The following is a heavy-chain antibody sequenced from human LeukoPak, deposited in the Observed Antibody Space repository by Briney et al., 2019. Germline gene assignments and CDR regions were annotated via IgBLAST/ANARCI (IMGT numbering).Heavy chain of an antibody. CDR3: ARETYYYDSSGYLGDY. Sequence: PSETLSLTCTVSDGSISSTRYYWGWIRQPPGKGLEWIGSIYYSGNTYYNPSLKSRVTISVETSKNQFSLKLSSVTAADTAVYYCARETYYYDSSGYLGDYWGQGTLVTVSS. CDR2: IYYSGNT. V-gene: IGHV4-39*01. J-gene: IGHJ4*02. D-gene: IGHD3-22*01. CDR1: DGSISSTRYY.